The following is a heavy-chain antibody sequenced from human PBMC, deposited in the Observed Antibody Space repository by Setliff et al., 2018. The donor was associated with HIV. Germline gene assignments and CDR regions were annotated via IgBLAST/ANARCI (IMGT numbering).Heavy chain of an antibody. CDR1: GASVNSGNDY. D-gene: IGHD2-8*01. CDR3: ALMSCSDQTCYFFDF. V-gene: IGHV4-61*09. J-gene: IGHJ4*02. Sequence: SETLSLTCTVSGASVNSGNDYWTWIRQAAGKGLEWIRHIHTSGTTTYNPALKSRLTISVDRSENQFSLNLTSVAAADTAVYYCALMSCSDQTCYFFDFWGQGALVTVSS. CDR2: IHTSGTT.